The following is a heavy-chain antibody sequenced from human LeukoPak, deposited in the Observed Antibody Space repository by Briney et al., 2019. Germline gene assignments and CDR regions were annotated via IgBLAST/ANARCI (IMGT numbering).Heavy chain of an antibody. CDR2: IWYDGSNK. CDR3: ARASASYSSGWYGGDY. CDR1: GFTFGSYG. J-gene: IGHJ4*02. D-gene: IGHD6-19*01. Sequence: PGGSLRLSCAASGFTFGSYGMHWVRQAPGKGLEWVAVIWYDGSNKYYADSVKGRFTISRDNSKNTLYLQMNGLRAEDTAVYYCARASASYSSGWYGGDYWGQGTLVTVSS. V-gene: IGHV3-33*01.